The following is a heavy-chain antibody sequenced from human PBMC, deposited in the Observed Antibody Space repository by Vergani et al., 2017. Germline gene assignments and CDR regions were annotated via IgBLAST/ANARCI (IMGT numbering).Heavy chain of an antibody. J-gene: IGHJ4*02. Sequence: QVQLVQSGAEVKKPGSSVKVSCKASGGTFSSYALNWVRQAPGQGLEWMGSIIPSLATTIYAQKFQGRVTITADESTSTVYMELSSLKSEDTAVFYCARATCSGGSCYRGFEYWGQGSLITVSS. CDR2: IIPSLATT. CDR3: ARATCSGGSCYRGFEY. D-gene: IGHD2-15*01. CDR1: GGTFSSYA. V-gene: IGHV1-69*11.